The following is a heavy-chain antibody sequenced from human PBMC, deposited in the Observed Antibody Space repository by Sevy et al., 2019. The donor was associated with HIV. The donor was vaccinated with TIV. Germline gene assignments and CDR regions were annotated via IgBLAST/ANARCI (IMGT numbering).Heavy chain of an antibody. CDR2: IRNRPNRYTT. D-gene: IGHD2-21*01. Sequence: GGSLRLSCAASGFAFSDHYVDWVRQAPGKGLEWVGRIRNRPNRYTTEYAASVEGRFTISRDDSRHSLYLQMNSLKTEDSAVYYCVRGPYCGVGCCQRISPYCLDVWGKRATVTVSS. CDR3: VRGPYCGVGCCQRISPYCLDV. V-gene: IGHV3-72*01. J-gene: IGHJ6*03. CDR1: GFAFSDHY.